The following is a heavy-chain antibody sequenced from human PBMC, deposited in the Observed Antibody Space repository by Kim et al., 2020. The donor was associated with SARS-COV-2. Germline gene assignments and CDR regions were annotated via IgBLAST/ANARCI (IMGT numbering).Heavy chain of an antibody. J-gene: IGHJ4*02. CDR2: IYHSGST. D-gene: IGHD3-22*01. V-gene: IGHV4-38-2*02. Sequence: SETLSLTCTVSGYSISSGYYWGWIRQPPGKGLEWIGSIYHSGSTYYNPSLKSRVTISVDTSKNQFSLKLSSVTAADTAVYYCARGGYYDSSVSFDYWGQG. CDR3: ARGGYYDSSVSFDY. CDR1: GYSISSGYY.